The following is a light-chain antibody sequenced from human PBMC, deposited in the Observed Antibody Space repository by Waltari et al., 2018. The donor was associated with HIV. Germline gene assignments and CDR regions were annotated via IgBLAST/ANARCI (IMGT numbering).Light chain of an antibody. V-gene: IGLV1-40*01. CDR1: SSNIGAGYD. J-gene: IGLJ2*01. CDR2: GNS. Sequence: QSVVTQPPSVSGAPGQRVTISCTGSSSNIGAGYDVNWYQQLPGTAPKLLIYGNSNRPSGVPDRFSGSKSGTSASLAITGLQAEDEADYYCQSYDSSLSGSDVVFGGGTELTVL. CDR3: QSYDSSLSGSDVV.